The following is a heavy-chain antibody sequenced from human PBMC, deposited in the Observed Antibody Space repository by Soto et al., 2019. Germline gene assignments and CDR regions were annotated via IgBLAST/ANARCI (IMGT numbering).Heavy chain of an antibody. D-gene: IGHD3-3*01. V-gene: IGHV1-2*04. Sequence: QVQLVQSGAEVKKPAASVKVSCKASGYTFTGYYMHWVRQAPGQGLEWMGWINTNSGGTNYAQKFQGWVTMTRDTSISTAYMELSRLTSDDSAVYYCARAPHFWSGYSGEYGMDVWGQGTTVTVSS. CDR1: GYTFTGYY. CDR2: INTNSGGT. CDR3: ARAPHFWSGYSGEYGMDV. J-gene: IGHJ6*02.